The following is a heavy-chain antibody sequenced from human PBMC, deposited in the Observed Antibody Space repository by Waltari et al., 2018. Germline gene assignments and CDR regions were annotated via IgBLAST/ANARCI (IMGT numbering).Heavy chain of an antibody. CDR1: GGSITRGSNY. CDR2: IYATGTT. V-gene: IGHV4-61*09. Sequence: QVQLQESGPGLVKPSQTLSLTCTVSGGSITRGSNYWSWIRQPAGKRLEWIGHIYATGTTHYNPSLTGRVTISIDPSKNQFSLTLSSVTAADTAVYYCARETAMISFGGSTTADYWGQGTRVTVSS. CDR3: ARETAMISFGGSTTADY. D-gene: IGHD3-16*01. J-gene: IGHJ4*02.